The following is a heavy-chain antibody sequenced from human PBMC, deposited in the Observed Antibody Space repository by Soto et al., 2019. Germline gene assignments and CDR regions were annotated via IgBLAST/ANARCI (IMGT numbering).Heavy chain of an antibody. CDR3: ARGRVPSMVRGVIVNY. D-gene: IGHD3-10*01. J-gene: IGHJ4*02. CDR1: GGSFSGYY. CDR2: INHSGST. V-gene: IGHV4-34*01. Sequence: TSETLSLTCAVYGGSFSGYYWSWIRQPPGKGLEWIGEINHSGSTNYNPSLKSRVTISVDTSKNQFSLKLSSVTAADTAVYYCARGRVPSMVRGVIVNYWGQGTLVTVSS.